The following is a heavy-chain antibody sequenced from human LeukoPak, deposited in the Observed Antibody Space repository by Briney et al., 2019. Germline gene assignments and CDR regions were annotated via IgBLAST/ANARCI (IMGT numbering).Heavy chain of an antibody. D-gene: IGHD1-26*01. CDR2: IYYSGST. CDR1: GGSISSHY. V-gene: IGHV4-59*11. CDR3: ASLSSGSYNWFDP. Sequence: SETLSLTCIVSGGSISSHYWSWIRQPPGKGLEWIGYIYYSGSTNYNPSLKSRGTISVDTSKNQFSLKLSSVTAADTAVYYCASLSSGSYNWFDPWGRGTLVTVSS. J-gene: IGHJ5*02.